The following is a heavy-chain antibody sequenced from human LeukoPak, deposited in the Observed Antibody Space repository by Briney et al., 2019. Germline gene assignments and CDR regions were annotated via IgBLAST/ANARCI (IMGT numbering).Heavy chain of an antibody. Sequence: GGSLRLSCAASGFAFSSYAMSWVRQAPGKGLEWVSAISGSGGSAYYADSVKGRFTISRDNSKNTLYLQMNSLRAEDTAVYYCAKVVWSGYEYDPWGQGTLVTVSS. J-gene: IGHJ5*02. CDR2: ISGSGGSA. D-gene: IGHD3-3*01. V-gene: IGHV3-23*01. CDR1: GFAFSSYA. CDR3: AKVVWSGYEYDP.